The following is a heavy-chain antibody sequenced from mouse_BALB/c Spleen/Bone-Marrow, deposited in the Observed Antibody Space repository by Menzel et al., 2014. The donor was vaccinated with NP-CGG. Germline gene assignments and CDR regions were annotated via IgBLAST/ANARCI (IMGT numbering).Heavy chain of an antibody. V-gene: IGHV1S30*01. CDR2: VDPNDGGT. J-gene: IGHJ4*01. CDR1: GYSFTGYY. Sequence: VQLKESGPDLVKHGASVKISCKASGYSFTGYYMHRVKQRHGKRPEGIGRVDPNDGGTSYNQKFKGEAIFTVDRSSSTDYMELRVLTSEDSAVYFCASPIYDSTSAAMEYWGLGTSVTVSS. D-gene: IGHD2-3*01. CDR3: ASPIYDSTSAAMEY.